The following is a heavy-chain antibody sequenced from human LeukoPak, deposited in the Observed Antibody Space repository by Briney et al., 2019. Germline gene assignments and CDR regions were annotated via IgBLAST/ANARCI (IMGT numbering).Heavy chain of an antibody. CDR2: ISGSGGST. J-gene: IGHJ5*02. CDR1: GFTFSSYA. V-gene: IGHV3-23*01. D-gene: IGHD3-3*01. CDR3: AKGPTIFVGFDP. Sequence: PGGSLRLSCAASGFTFSSYAMSWVRQAPGKGPEWVSAISGSGGSTYYADSVKGRFTISRDNSKNTLYLQMNSLRAEDTAVYYYAKGPTIFVGFDPWGQGTLVTVSS.